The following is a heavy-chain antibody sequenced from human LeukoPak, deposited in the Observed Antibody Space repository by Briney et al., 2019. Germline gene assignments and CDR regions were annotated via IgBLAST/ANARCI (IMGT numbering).Heavy chain of an antibody. CDR1: GYTFTSYG. J-gene: IGHJ1*01. D-gene: IGHD4-23*01. CDR2: ISAYNGNT. CDR3: ARDAPTSRLRWQPPPEGYFQH. Sequence: ASVKVSCKASGYTFTSYGISWVRQAPGQGLEWMGWISAYNGNTNYAQKLQGRVTMSTDTSTSTAYMELRSLRSDDTAVYYCARDAPTSRLRWQPPPEGYFQHWGQGTLVTVSS. V-gene: IGHV1-18*01.